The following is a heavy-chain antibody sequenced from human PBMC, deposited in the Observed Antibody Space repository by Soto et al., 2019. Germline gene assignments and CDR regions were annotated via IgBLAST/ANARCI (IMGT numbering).Heavy chain of an antibody. J-gene: IGHJ6*04. D-gene: IGHD1-26*01. Sequence: GGSLRLSCAASGFTFNRYWMHWVRQAPGGGLEWVANIKQDGSEKFYVDSVRGRFTISRDNAKNSLYLQMNNLRAEDTAVYYCATLLDVWGKGTTVTVSS. V-gene: IGHV3-7*01. CDR1: GFTFNRYW. CDR2: IKQDGSEK. CDR3: ATLLDV.